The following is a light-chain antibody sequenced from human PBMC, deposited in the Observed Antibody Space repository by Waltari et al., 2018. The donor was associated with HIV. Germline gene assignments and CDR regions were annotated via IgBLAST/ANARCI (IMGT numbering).Light chain of an antibody. CDR1: TSDVGAYNY. J-gene: IGLJ2*01. V-gene: IGLV2-8*01. Sequence: QSALTQPPSASGSPGQSVTISCTGKTSDVGAYNYVSWYQQHPGKAPNLLLYEVFKRPSGVPYRFSGSKSGNTASLTVSGLQAEDEADYYCTSYAGRNTLVFGGGTKLTVL. CDR2: EVF. CDR3: TSYAGRNTLV.